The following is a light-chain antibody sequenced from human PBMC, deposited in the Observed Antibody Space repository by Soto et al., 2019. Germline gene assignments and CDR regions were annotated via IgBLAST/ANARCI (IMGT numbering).Light chain of an antibody. CDR3: QQYHRSSIT. J-gene: IGKJ5*01. V-gene: IGKV1-5*01. Sequence: DIQLPQSNSPRSASSGDRFTITCRASQSLNNELAWYQQKPGKAPNLLMYDASTLERGVPSRFSGTGSGTEFTLTIISLQPDDFATYYCQQYHRSSITFGQGTRRRL. CDR1: QSLNNE. CDR2: DAS.